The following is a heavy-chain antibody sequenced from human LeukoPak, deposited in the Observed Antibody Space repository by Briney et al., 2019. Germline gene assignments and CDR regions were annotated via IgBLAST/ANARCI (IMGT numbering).Heavy chain of an antibody. D-gene: IGHD6-19*01. CDR3: AKVASGADY. V-gene: IGHV3-23*01. J-gene: IGHJ4*02. CDR1: GFTFSSYV. CDR2: IGVSGRT. Sequence: PGGSLRLSCAASGFTFSSYVMAWVRQAPGKGLVWVSSIGVSGRTSYPDSVKGRFTISRDNSKNTLYLQMSSLRAEDTAIYYCAKVASGADYWGQGSLVTVSS.